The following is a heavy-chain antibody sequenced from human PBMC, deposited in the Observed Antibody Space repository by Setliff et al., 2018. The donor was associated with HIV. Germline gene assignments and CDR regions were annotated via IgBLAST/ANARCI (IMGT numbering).Heavy chain of an antibody. CDR2: IYHSEYT. CDR1: GGSISSDNW. D-gene: IGHD4-4*01. Sequence: SETLSLTCAVSGGSISSDNWWTWVRQPPGKGLEWIGEIYHSEYTNYNASLKSRVSMSVDKSKNQFSLKLSSVTAADTAVYYCATHASTVQDAMDVWGQGTTVTVSS. CDR3: ATHASTVQDAMDV. J-gene: IGHJ6*02. V-gene: IGHV4-4*02.